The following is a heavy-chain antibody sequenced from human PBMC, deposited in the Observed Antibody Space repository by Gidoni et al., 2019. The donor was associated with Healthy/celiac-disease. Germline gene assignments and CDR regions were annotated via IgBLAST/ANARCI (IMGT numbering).Heavy chain of an antibody. Sequence: QVQLVASGGGVVQPGRSLRLACAASGFTFSSYGMHWVRQAPGKGLEWVAVICYDGSNKYYADSVKGRFTISIDNSKNTLYLQMNSLRAEDTAVYYCARGSEKFQMTTNYWGQGTLVTVSS. CDR2: ICYDGSNK. CDR3: ARGSEKFQMTTNY. J-gene: IGHJ4*02. CDR1: GFTFSSYG. D-gene: IGHD4-17*01. V-gene: IGHV3-33*01.